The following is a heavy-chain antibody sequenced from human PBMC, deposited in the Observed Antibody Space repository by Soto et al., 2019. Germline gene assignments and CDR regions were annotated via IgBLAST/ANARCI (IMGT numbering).Heavy chain of an antibody. D-gene: IGHD1-26*01. CDR2: ISSGSRTI. Sequence: EVQLVESGGGLVQPGGSLRLSCAASGFTFSGAQMNWVRQAPGKGLEWISYISSGSRTIYYADSVKGRFTISRDNAKNSLYLQMDSLRAEDTAVYYCARRSGRGDFDYWGQGTLVTVSS. V-gene: IGHV3-48*01. CDR1: GFTFSGAQ. CDR3: ARRSGRGDFDY. J-gene: IGHJ4*02.